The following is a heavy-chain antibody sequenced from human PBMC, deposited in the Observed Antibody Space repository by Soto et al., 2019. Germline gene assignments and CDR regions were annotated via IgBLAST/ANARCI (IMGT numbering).Heavy chain of an antibody. CDR2: IYYRGNA. D-gene: IGHD3-9*01. CDR3: ARLEGLATISYYFDF. CDR1: DDSINSDKYY. Sequence: QLQLQESGPGLVKPSETLSLTCSVSDDSINSDKYYWGWIRQPPGKGLEWIGSIYYRGNAYYNPSLQTRFTISLDKAKSQFYLKLNSLTAADSAVYFCARLEGLATISYYFDFWGRETWSPSPQ. V-gene: IGHV4-39*01. J-gene: IGHJ4*02.